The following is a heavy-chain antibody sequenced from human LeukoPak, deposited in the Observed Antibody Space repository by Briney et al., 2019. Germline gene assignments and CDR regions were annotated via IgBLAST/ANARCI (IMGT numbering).Heavy chain of an antibody. J-gene: IGHJ4*02. CDR1: GGSISSYY. CDR3: VRDTFLAHCPGSSCRGLDS. Sequence: SETLSLTCTVSGGSISSYYWSWIRQPAGKGLEWIGRIYSSGSTNYNPSLKSRVTMSVDTSKNQFSLKLSSVTAADTAVYYCVRDTFLAHCPGSSCRGLDSWGQGTLVTVSS. V-gene: IGHV4-4*07. CDR2: IYSSGST. D-gene: IGHD2-15*01.